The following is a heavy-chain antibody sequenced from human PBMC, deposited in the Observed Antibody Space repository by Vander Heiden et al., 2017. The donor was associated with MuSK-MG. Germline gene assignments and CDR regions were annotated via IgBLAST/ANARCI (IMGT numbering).Heavy chain of an antibody. CDR2: VSGNGGSS. V-gene: IGHV3-23*01. CDR3: ARVGGSSSWYEVDY. CDR1: GFTFNSYA. J-gene: IGHJ4*02. D-gene: IGHD6-13*01. Sequence: EVQVLESGGGLVQSGGSLRLSCAASGFTFNSYAMNCVHPAPGKGLGGVSAVSGNGGSSYYADSVKGRFTISRDNSKNTLYLQMNSLRAEDTAIYYCARVGGSSSWYEVDYWGQGTLVTVSS.